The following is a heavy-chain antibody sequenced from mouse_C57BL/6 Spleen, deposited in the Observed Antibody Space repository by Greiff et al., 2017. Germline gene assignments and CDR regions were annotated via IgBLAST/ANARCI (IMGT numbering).Heavy chain of an antibody. V-gene: IGHV1-72*01. CDR1: GYTFTSYW. D-gene: IGHD1-1*01. CDR3: ASFDYYGSSYRCLDV. J-gene: IGHJ1*03. Sequence: QVQLQQPGAELVKPGASVKLSCKASGYTFTSYWMHWVKQRPGRGLEWIGRIDPNSGGTKYNEKFKSKATLTVDKPSSTAYMQLSSLTSEDSAVFDCASFDYYGSSYRCLDVWGKGTTVTVSS. CDR2: IDPNSGGT.